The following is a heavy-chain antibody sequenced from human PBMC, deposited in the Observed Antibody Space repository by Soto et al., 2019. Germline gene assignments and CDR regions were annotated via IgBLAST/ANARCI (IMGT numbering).Heavy chain of an antibody. CDR2: ISAQNGNP. V-gene: IGHV1-18*01. Sequence: QVQLVQSGTDVKKPGASVKVSCKTSGYAFTSYGLAWVRQAPGRGLEWMGWISAQNGNPNYAQKLQGSVTMTTDTATSTAYMELRSLRSDDTAVYYCARTLYSSGSWFDYLGQGTLVTVSS. J-gene: IGHJ4*02. CDR1: GYAFTSYG. CDR3: ARTLYSSGSWFDY. D-gene: IGHD6-25*01.